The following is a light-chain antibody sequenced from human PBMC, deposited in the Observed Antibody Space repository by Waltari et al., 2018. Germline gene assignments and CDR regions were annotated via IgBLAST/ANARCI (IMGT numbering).Light chain of an antibody. J-gene: IGLJ1*01. Sequence: SYVLTQPPSVSAAPGTTARITCGGNNIGTKSLTWYQQKPGQAPILVISYDSDRPSGIPERFSGSNSGNTATLTISRVEAADEADYYCQVWDANNDPGVFGTGTEVTVL. CDR1: NIGTKS. CDR3: QVWDANNDPGV. V-gene: IGLV3-21*04. CDR2: YDS.